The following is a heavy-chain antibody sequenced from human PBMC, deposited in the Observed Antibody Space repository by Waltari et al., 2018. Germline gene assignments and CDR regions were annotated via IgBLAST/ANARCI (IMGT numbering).Heavy chain of an antibody. CDR1: GYTFTSYA. CDR2: MNPNSGNT. V-gene: IGHV1-8*03. Sequence: QVQLVQSGAEVKKPGASVKVSCTASGYTFTSYAINWVRQATGQGLEWMGWMNPNSGNTGYAQKFQGRVTITRNTSISTAYMELSSLRSEDTAVYYCAREANSSSSEVYYYYMDVWGKGTTVTVSS. D-gene: IGHD6-6*01. CDR3: AREANSSSSEVYYYYMDV. J-gene: IGHJ6*03.